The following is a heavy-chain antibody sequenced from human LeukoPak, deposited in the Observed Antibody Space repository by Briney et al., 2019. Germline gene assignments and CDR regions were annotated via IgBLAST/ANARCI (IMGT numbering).Heavy chain of an antibody. CDR3: ARRQDAFDI. CDR2: ISSSSSTI. J-gene: IGHJ3*02. CDR1: GFIFSSYS. V-gene: IGHV3-48*01. Sequence: PGGSLRLSCAVPGFIFSSYSMNWVRQAPGKGLEWVSYISSSSSTIYYADSVKGRFTISRDNAKNSLYLQMNSLRAEDTAVYYCARRQDAFDIWGQGTMVTVSS.